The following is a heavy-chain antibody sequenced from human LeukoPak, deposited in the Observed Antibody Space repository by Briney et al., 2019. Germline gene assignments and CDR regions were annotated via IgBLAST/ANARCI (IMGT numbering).Heavy chain of an antibody. Sequence: SETLSLTCTVSGGSISSYYWSWIRQPPGKGLEWIGYFYYSGSTNYNPSLKSRVTISVDTSKNQFSLKLSSVTAADTAVYYCARVRGTIIAVAWFDYWGQGTLVTVSS. V-gene: IGHV4-59*01. CDR2: FYYSGST. CDR3: ARVRGTIIAVAWFDY. D-gene: IGHD6-19*01. CDR1: GGSISSYY. J-gene: IGHJ4*02.